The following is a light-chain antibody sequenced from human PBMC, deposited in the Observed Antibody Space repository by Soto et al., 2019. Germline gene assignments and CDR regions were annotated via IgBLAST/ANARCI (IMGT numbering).Light chain of an antibody. V-gene: IGLV2-14*03. CDR1: SRDVGAYNY. J-gene: IGLJ3*02. CDR2: DVS. CDR3: SSYTTTSTWV. Sequence: QSVLTQPASVSGSPGQSITISCTGTSRDVGAYNYVSWYQQLPGKAPKLMIYDVSNRPSGVYNRFSGSKSGNTASLTISGLQTEDEADYYCSSYTTTSTWVFGGGTKLTVL.